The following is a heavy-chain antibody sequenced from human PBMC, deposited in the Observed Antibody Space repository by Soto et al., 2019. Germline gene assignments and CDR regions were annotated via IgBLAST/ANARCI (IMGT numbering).Heavy chain of an antibody. CDR3: AKGTSRAWGWGEYYYYYGMDV. CDR1: GFTFSSYG. D-gene: IGHD7-27*01. CDR2: ISYDGSNK. V-gene: IGHV3-30*18. Sequence: QVQLVESGGGVVQPGRSLRLSCAASGFTFSSYGMHWVRQAPGKGLEGVAVISYDGSNKYYADSVKGRFTISRDNSKNTLYLQMNSLRAEDTAVYYCAKGTSRAWGWGEYYYYYGMDVWGQGTTVTVSS. J-gene: IGHJ6*02.